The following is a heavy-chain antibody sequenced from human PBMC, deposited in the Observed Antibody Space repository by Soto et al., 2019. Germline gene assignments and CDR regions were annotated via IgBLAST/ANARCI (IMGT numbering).Heavy chain of an antibody. V-gene: IGHV4-59*01. CDR2: IYYSGST. CDR1: GGSISSYY. CDR3: ARLYSVEWELLHEWFDP. Sequence: LSLTCTVSGGSISSYYWSWIRQPPVNGLEWIGYIYYSGSTNYNPSLKSRVTISVDTSKNQFSLKLSSVTAADTAVYYCARLYSVEWELLHEWFDPWGQGTLVTVSS. J-gene: IGHJ5*02. D-gene: IGHD1-26*01.